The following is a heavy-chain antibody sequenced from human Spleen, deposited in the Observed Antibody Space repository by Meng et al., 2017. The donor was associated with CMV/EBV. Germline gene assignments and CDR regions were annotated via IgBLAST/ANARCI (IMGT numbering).Heavy chain of an antibody. CDR2: ISAYNDNT. V-gene: IGHV1-18*01. Sequence: YAVTWVRQAPGHWLEWMGWISAYNDNTNYAQKLQGRVTMTTDTSASTAYMELRSLRSEDAAVYYCAKDAHYNFWSGCYTGEGRFDYWGQGTLVTVSS. J-gene: IGHJ4*02. CDR3: AKDAHYNFWSGCYTGEGRFDY. D-gene: IGHD3-3*01. CDR1: YA.